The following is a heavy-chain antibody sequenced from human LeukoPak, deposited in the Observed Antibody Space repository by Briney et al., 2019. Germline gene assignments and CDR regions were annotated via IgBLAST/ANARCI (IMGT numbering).Heavy chain of an antibody. CDR1: GFIFSSYA. CDR2: ISGSGGRT. J-gene: IGHJ6*02. CDR3: ATLPFSPGRYGMDV. Sequence: PGGSLRLSCAASGFIFSSYAMSWVRLAPGKGLEWISVISGSGGRTDYADSVKGRFTIFRDNSKNTLYLQMNSLRAEDTAVYYCATLPFSPGRYGMDVWGQGTTVTVSS. V-gene: IGHV3-23*01.